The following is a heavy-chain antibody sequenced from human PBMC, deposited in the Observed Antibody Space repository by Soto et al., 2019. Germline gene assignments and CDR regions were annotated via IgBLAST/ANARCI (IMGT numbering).Heavy chain of an antibody. D-gene: IGHD2-15*01. CDR2: IYYSGST. J-gene: IGHJ6*02. Sequence: SETLSLTCTVSAGSISSYSWSWIRQPPGKGLEWIGYIYYSGSTNYNPSLKSRVTISVDTSKNQFSLKLSSVTAADTAVYYCAREVVAATPRMGYYYYGMDVWGQGTTVTVSS. CDR3: AREVVAATPRMGYYYYGMDV. CDR1: AGSISSYS. V-gene: IGHV4-59*01.